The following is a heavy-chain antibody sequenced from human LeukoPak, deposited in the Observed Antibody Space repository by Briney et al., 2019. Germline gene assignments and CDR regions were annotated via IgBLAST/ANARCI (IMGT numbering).Heavy chain of an antibody. CDR3: ARSARYYYGSGSYAGAFDI. Sequence: GGSLRLSCEASGFTFSSYGMQWVRQAPGKGLEWVAVIRYDGSNKYYADSLKGGFTISRDNSKNTLYLQLNSLRSDDTAVYYCARSARYYYGSGSYAGAFDIWGQGKMVTVSS. D-gene: IGHD3-10*01. J-gene: IGHJ3*02. V-gene: IGHV3-30*02. CDR2: IRYDGSNK. CDR1: GFTFSSYG.